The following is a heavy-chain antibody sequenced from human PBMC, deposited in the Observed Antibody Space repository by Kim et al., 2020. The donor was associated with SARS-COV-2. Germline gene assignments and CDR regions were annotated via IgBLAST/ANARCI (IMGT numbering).Heavy chain of an antibody. J-gene: IGHJ4*02. V-gene: IGHV5-51*01. CDR2: YPGDSDT. Sequence: YPGDSDTRYGPAFQGQVTISADKSISTACLQWSSLKASDTAMYYCARIGDYWGQGTLVTVSS. CDR3: ARIGDY. D-gene: IGHD2-15*01.